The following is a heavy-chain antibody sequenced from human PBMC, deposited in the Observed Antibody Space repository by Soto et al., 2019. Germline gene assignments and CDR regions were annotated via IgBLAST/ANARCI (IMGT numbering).Heavy chain of an antibody. J-gene: IGHJ5*02. V-gene: IGHV4-38-2*01. D-gene: IGHD2-2*01. CDR1: GYSISSGYY. Sequence: SETLSLTCAVSGYSISSGYYWGWIRQPPGKGLEWIGSIYHSGSTYYNPSLKSRVTISVDTSKNQFSLKLSAVTAAATAVYYCARGRRYCSSTSCLGDNWFDPWGQGTLVTVSS. CDR2: IYHSGST. CDR3: ARGRRYCSSTSCLGDNWFDP.